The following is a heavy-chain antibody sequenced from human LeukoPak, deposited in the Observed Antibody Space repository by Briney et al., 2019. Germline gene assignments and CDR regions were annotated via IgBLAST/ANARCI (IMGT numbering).Heavy chain of an antibody. V-gene: IGHV3-15*01. CDR1: GFTFSNAW. CDR3: TSENWGPCY. D-gene: IGHD7-27*01. CDR2: IRSKTAGGTT. J-gene: IGHJ4*02. Sequence: GGSLRLSCAASGFTFSNAWMTWVRQAPGKGLEWVGRIRSKTAGGTTDYAAPVKGRFTISRDDSKNTLYLQMNGLIIEDTAVYYCTSENWGPCYWGQGTLVTVSS.